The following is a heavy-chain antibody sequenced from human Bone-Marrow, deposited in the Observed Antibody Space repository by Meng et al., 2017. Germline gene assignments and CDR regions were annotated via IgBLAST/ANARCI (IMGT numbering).Heavy chain of an antibody. CDR2: IRSKANSYAT. CDR3: TRSAMVRGVMYYFDY. J-gene: IGHJ4*02. D-gene: IGHD3-10*01. Sequence: GESLKISCAASGFTFSGSAMHWVRQASGQGLEWVGRIRSKANSYATAYAASVKGRFTISRDDSKNTAYLQMNSLKTEDTAVYYCTRSAMVRGVMYYFDYWGQGTLVTVSS. CDR1: GFTFSGSA. V-gene: IGHV3-73*01.